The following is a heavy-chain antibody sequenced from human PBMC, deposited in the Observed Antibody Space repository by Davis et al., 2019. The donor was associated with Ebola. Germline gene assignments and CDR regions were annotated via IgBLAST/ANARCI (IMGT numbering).Heavy chain of an antibody. J-gene: IGHJ4*02. CDR2: IKEDGSEK. CDR3: AKDVIYYYDSSGL. D-gene: IGHD3-22*01. V-gene: IGHV3-7*01. CDR1: GFTFSSYA. Sequence: GESLKISCAASGFTFSSYAMSWVRQAPGKGLEWVANIKEDGSEKYYVDSVKGRFTISRDNAKTSLYLQMNSLRAEDTAVYYCAKDVIYYYDSSGLWGQGTLVTVSS.